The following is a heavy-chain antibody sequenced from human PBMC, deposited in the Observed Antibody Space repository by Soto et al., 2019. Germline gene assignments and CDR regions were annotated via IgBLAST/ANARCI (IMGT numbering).Heavy chain of an antibody. CDR3: ATAWDVKFFDY. CDR1: GYSVTELS. J-gene: IGHJ4*02. Sequence: QVQVVQSGAEVKQPGASVKVSCKVSGYSVTELSMHWVRLAPGKGLEWMGVFDPEDGEATYAEKFQGRVTMTEDTVTDTGYLELSSLRSDDTAVYFCATAWDVKFFDYWGQGTLVTVSS. V-gene: IGHV1-24*01. D-gene: IGHD1-26*01. CDR2: FDPEDGEA.